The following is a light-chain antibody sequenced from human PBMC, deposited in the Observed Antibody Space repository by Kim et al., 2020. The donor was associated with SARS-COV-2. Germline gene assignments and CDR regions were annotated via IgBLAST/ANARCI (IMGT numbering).Light chain of an antibody. CDR1: QSVTTY. J-gene: IGKJ4*01. V-gene: IGKV3-11*01. Sequence: PGERATLSCRASQSVTTYLAWYQQRPGQAPRLLIYDASNRASGIPARFSGSGYGTDFTLTISSLEPDDFAVYYCHQRSAWPLTFGGGTKLEI. CDR2: DAS. CDR3: HQRSAWPLT.